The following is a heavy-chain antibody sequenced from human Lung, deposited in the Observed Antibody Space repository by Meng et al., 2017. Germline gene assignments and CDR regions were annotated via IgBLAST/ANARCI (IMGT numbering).Heavy chain of an antibody. Sequence: QVQLQKWGAGLLKPSETLSRTCAFYGGSFSGYYWSWIRQPPGKGLEWIGEIIDSGSTNYNPSLKSRVTISVDTSKNQFSLRVTSVTAADRAVYYCVRRTYSSGWYFDYWGQGTLVTVSS. V-gene: IGHV4-34*12. CDR2: IIDSGST. CDR1: GGSFSGYY. J-gene: IGHJ4*02. D-gene: IGHD6-19*01. CDR3: VRRTYSSGWYFDY.